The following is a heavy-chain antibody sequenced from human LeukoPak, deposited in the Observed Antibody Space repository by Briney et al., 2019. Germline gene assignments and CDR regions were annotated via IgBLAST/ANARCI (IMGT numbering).Heavy chain of an antibody. V-gene: IGHV3-53*01. CDR3: ARDPPGIAAGGNGA. CDR1: GVTVSNNY. D-gene: IGHD6-13*01. CDR2: IYSGGGT. J-gene: IGHJ5*02. Sequence: GGSLRLSCVASGVTVSNNYMCWVRQAPGKGLEWVSLIYSGGGTSYADSVKGRFTISRDASKNTVYLQMNSLRPEDTAIYYCARDPPGIAAGGNGAWGQGTLVTVSS.